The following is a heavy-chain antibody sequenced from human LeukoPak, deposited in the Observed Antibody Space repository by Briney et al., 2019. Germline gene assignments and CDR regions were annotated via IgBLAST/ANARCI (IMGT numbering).Heavy chain of an antibody. J-gene: IGHJ4*02. D-gene: IGHD3-22*01. Sequence: GGSLRLSCAASGFTFSDYYMSWIRQAPGKGLKWISSISGSGNTIYYADSAMGRFTISRDNAKNSLYLLMNSLTAEDTAVYYCARDRSGGTYYYDSSGYSFWGQGTLVTVSS. CDR3: ARDRSGGTYYYDSSGYSF. V-gene: IGHV3-11*01. CDR1: GFTFSDYY. CDR2: ISGSGNTI.